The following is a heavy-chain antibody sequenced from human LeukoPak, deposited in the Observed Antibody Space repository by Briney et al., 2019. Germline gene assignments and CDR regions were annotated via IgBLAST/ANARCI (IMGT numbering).Heavy chain of an antibody. Sequence: SETLSLTCAVYGGSFSGYYWSWIRQPPGKGLEWIGYIYYSGSTYHNPSLKSRVTISVDTSKNQFSLKLSSVTAADTAVYYCARDVPLYGIDYWGQGTLVTVSS. J-gene: IGHJ4*02. D-gene: IGHD4-17*01. CDR3: ARDVPLYGIDY. CDR2: IYYSGST. CDR1: GGSFSGYY. V-gene: IGHV4-30-4*01.